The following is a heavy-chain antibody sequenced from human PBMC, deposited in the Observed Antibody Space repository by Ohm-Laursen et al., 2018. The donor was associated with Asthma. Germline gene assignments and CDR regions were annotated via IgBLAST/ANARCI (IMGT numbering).Heavy chain of an antibody. CDR2: INFVFRTT. V-gene: IGHV1-69*13. CDR1: GVTLSNNV. D-gene: IGHD2-15*01. CDR3: GRKQGSCIVSTCYSLDF. J-gene: IGHJ4*02. Sequence: SVKVSCKYSGVTLSNNVIGWVRRAPGQGHERMGGINFVFRTTDYAQKFQGRVTITADESTATVYMELSSLRSEDTALYYCGRKQGSCIVSTCYSLDFWGQGTLVTVSS.